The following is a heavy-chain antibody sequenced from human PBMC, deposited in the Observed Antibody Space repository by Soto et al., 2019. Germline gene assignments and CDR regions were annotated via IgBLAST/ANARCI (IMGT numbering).Heavy chain of an antibody. Sequence: GGSLRLSCAASGFTFSSYWMSWVRQAPGKGLEWVANIKQDGSEKYYVDSVKGRFTISRDNAKNSLYLQMNSLRAEDTAVYYCARGNYYYGSGSYFNWGQGTLVTVYS. CDR3: ARGNYYYGSGSYFN. D-gene: IGHD3-10*01. CDR2: IKQDGSEK. CDR1: GFTFSSYW. V-gene: IGHV3-7*01. J-gene: IGHJ4*02.